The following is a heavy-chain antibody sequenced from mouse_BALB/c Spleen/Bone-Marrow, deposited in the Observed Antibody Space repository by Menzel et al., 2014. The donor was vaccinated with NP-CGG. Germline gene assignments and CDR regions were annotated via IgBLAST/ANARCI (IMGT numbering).Heavy chain of an antibody. V-gene: IGHV1S137*01. CDR2: ISTYYGDA. D-gene: IGHD2-1*01. CDR1: GYTFTDYA. CDR3: AREGNGNLDY. J-gene: IGHJ2*01. Sequence: QVQLQQSGAELVRPGVSVKISCKGSGYTFTDYAMHWVKQSHAKSLEWIGVISTYYGDASYNQKFKGKATMTVDKSSSTAHMELARLTSEDSAIYYCAREGNGNLDYWGQGTTLTVSS.